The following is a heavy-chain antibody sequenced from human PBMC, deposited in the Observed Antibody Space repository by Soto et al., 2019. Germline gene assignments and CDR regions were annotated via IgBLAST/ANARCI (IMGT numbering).Heavy chain of an antibody. CDR1: GFTFSSYA. CDR2: NSYDGSNK. CDR3: ARPTVVNGIADY. V-gene: IGHV3-30*04. J-gene: IGHJ4*02. D-gene: IGHD4-17*01. Sequence: GGSLRLSCAASGFTFSSYAMHWVRQAPGKGLEWVAFNSYDGSNKYYADSVKGRFTISRDSSKKTLYLQMNSLRDEDTAVYYCARPTVVNGIADYWGQGTLVTVSS.